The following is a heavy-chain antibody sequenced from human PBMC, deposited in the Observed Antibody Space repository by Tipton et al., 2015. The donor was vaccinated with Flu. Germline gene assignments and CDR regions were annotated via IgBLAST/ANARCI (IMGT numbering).Heavy chain of an antibody. CDR1: GYSTSSGYY. Sequence: LRLSCAVSGYSTSSGYYWGWIRQPPGKGLEWIGSIYHSGSTYYNPSLKSRVTISVDTSKNQFSLKLSSVTAADTAVYYCARHGYYDILTGYYSWFDPWGQGTLVTVSS. D-gene: IGHD3-9*01. V-gene: IGHV4-38-2*01. CDR3: ARHGYYDILTGYYSWFDP. CDR2: IYHSGST. J-gene: IGHJ5*02.